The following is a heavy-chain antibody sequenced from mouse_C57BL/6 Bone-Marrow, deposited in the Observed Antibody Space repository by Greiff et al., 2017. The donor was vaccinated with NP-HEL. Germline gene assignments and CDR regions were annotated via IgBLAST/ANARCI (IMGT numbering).Heavy chain of an antibody. Sequence: QVQLKQPGAELVRPGTSVKLSCKASGYTFTSYWMHWVKQRPGQGLEWIGVIDPSDSYTNYNQKFKGKATLTVDTSSSTAYMQLSSLTSEDSAVYYCARPYYYDYFDYWGQGTTLTVSS. CDR1: GYTFTSYW. CDR3: ARPYYYDYFDY. J-gene: IGHJ2*01. V-gene: IGHV1-59*01. D-gene: IGHD1-1*01. CDR2: IDPSDSYT.